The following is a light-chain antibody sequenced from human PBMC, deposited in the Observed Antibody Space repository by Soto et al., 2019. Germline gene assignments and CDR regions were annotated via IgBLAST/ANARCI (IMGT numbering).Light chain of an antibody. V-gene: IGKV3-20*01. CDR1: QSVSSSY. CDR2: GAS. CDR3: QQYDNSIT. Sequence: EIVLTQSPGTLSLSPGERATLSCRASQSVSSSYLAWYQQKPGQAPRLLIYGASSRATGIPDRFCGSGSGTDFTLTISRLEPEDFAVYYCQQYDNSITFGQGTRLEIE. J-gene: IGKJ5*01.